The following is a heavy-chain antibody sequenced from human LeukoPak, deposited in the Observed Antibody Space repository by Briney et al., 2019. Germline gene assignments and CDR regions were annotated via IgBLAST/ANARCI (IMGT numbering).Heavy chain of an antibody. V-gene: IGHV4-30-4*01. CDR2: IYYSGST. J-gene: IGHJ4*02. CDR1: GGSISSGDYY. Sequence: SETLSLTCTVSGGSISSGDYYWSWIRQPPGKGLEWIGYIYYSGSTYYNPSLKSRVTISVDTSKNQFSLKLSSVTAADTAVYYCARAAYSGSYHSDYWGQGTLVTVSS. CDR3: ARAAYSGSYHSDY. D-gene: IGHD1-26*01.